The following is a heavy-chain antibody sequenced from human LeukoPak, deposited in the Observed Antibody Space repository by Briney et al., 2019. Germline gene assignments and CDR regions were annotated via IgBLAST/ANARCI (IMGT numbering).Heavy chain of an antibody. Sequence: PGGSLRLSCAASGFTFSSYGMHWVRQAPGKGLEWVAVISYDGSNKYYADSVKGRFTISRDNAKNSLYLQMNSLRAEDTAVYYCARQGRGYDESFDIWGQGTMVTVSS. CDR3: ARQGRGYDESFDI. CDR1: GFTFSSYG. CDR2: ISYDGSNK. J-gene: IGHJ3*02. D-gene: IGHD3-3*01. V-gene: IGHV3-30*03.